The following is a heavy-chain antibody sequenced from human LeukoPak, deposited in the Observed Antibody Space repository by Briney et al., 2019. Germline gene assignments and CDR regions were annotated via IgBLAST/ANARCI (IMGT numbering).Heavy chain of an antibody. V-gene: IGHV3-11*06. D-gene: IGHD1-26*01. J-gene: IGHJ4*02. CDR3: AREGIVGATDAFDY. CDR2: ISSSSSGYT. CDR1: GFIFSDYY. Sequence: GGSLRLSCAASGFIFSDYYMSWIRQAPGKGLEWVSYISSSSSGYTNYADSVKGRFTISRDNAKNSLYLQMDSLRVEDTAVYYCAREGIVGATDAFDYWGQGTLVNVS.